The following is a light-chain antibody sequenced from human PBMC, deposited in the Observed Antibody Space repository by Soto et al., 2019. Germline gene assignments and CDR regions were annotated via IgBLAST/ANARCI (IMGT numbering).Light chain of an antibody. J-gene: IGKJ4*01. V-gene: IGKV1-27*01. Sequence: DIQMTQSPSSLSAFLGDRVTITCRASQDIGNFLAWYQQKPGKVPKLLIYAASTLQSGVPSRFSGSGSGTDFTLTISSLQPEDVATYYCQKCKVDPFTFGGGTKVDI. CDR1: QDIGNF. CDR2: AAS. CDR3: QKCKVDPFT.